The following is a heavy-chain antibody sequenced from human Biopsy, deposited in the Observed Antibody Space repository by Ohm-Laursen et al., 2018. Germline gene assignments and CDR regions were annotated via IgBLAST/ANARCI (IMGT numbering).Heavy chain of an antibody. CDR3: ARGTGRDYVYGAFDI. CDR1: GGSISNYY. D-gene: IGHD1-26*01. Sequence: GTLSLTCPVSGGSISNYYWSWIRQPAGKGLEWIGRIYSSGSTNYNLSLESRVTMSVDTSKNQFSLNLRSVTAADTAVYYCARGTGRDYVYGAFDIWGQGTTVIVSS. V-gene: IGHV4-4*07. CDR2: IYSSGST. J-gene: IGHJ3*02.